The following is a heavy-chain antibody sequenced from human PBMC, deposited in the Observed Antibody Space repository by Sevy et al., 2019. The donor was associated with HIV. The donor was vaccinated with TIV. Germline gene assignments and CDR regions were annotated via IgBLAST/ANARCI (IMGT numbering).Heavy chain of an antibody. CDR1: GGSNNNYY. V-gene: IGHV4-59*13. Sequence: SETLSLTCSLSGGSNNNYYWSWIRQPPGKGLEWIGYIYHTGSTNYNPSLKSRVTISIDKSNNQFSLKLSSVTAADTAVYYCAASYYDFLTGSGGWFDPWGRGSLVTVSS. D-gene: IGHD3-9*01. J-gene: IGHJ5*02. CDR2: IYHTGST. CDR3: AASYYDFLTGSGGWFDP.